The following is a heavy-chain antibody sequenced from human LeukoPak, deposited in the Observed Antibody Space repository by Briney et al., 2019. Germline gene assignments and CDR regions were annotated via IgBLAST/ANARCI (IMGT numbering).Heavy chain of an antibody. V-gene: IGHV1-2*02. CDR1: GYTFTGYY. CDR2: INPNSGGT. J-gene: IGHJ5*02. CDR3: ARAGLYSRSSRGWFDP. D-gene: IGHD6-6*01. Sequence: ASVKVSCKASGYTFTGYYMHWVRQAPGQGLEWMGWINPNSGGTTYAQKFQGRVTMTRDTSISTAYMALSRLRSDDTAVYYCARAGLYSRSSRGWFDPWGQGTLVTVSS.